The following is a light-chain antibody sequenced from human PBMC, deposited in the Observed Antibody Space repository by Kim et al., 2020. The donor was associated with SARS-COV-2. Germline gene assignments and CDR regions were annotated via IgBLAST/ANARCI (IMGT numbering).Light chain of an antibody. J-gene: IGLJ3*02. CDR1: KLGEKY. V-gene: IGLV3-1*01. CDR3: QAWDSSTVV. Sequence: SPGQTARIPCSGDKLGEKYVSWHQQKPGQSPVLVIFQDTKRPSGIPSRFSGSNSGNTATLTISGTQAMDEADYYCQAWDSSTVVFGGGTQLTVL. CDR2: QDT.